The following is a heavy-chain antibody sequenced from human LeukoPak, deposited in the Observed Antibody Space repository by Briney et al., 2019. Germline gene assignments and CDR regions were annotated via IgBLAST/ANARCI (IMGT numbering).Heavy chain of an antibody. V-gene: IGHV3-7*01. CDR2: IKQDGSEK. Sequence: GGSLRLSCVGSGFTFSSYWMSWVRQAPGKGLEWVANIKQDGSEKYYVDSVKGRFTISRDNAQNSLYLQMDSLTAEDTAVYYCGRLGVHGDRAVDCWGQGTLVTVSS. J-gene: IGHJ4*02. D-gene: IGHD4-17*01. CDR3: GRLGVHGDRAVDC. CDR1: GFTFSSYW.